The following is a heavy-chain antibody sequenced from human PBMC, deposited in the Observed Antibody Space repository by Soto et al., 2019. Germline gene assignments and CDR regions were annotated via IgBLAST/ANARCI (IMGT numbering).Heavy chain of an antibody. CDR3: ARIPYYNSGTSFDQ. J-gene: IGHJ4*02. CDR2: IYAGSIT. V-gene: IGHV3-53*01. Sequence: GGSLRLSCAASGFTVTSNYMSWVRQAAGRGLEWVSVIYAGSITFYADSVKGRFTISRDSSQNSLYLEMNSLRAEDTAVYYCARIPYYNSGTSFDQWGQGTLVTFSS. D-gene: IGHD3-10*01. CDR1: GFTVTSNY.